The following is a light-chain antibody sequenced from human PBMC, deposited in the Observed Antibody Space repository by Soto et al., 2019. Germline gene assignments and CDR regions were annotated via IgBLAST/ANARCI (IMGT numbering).Light chain of an antibody. J-gene: IGKJ3*01. CDR3: QQYGSSLLFT. CDR2: GAS. Sequence: EIVLTQSPGTLSLSPGERATLSCRASQSVSSSYLAWYQQKPGQAPRLLIYGASSRATGIPDRCSGSGSGTDFTLTISRLEHEDFAVYYCQQYGSSLLFTFGPGTKVDIK. V-gene: IGKV3-20*01. CDR1: QSVSSSY.